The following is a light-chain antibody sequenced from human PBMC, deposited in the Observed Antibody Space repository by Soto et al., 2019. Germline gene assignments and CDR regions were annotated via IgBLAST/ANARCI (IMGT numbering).Light chain of an antibody. CDR2: DVS. J-gene: IGLJ2*01. CDR1: SSDVGGYNY. Sequence: QSALTQPASVSGSPGQSNTISCTGTSSDVGGYNYVSWYQQHPGKAPKLMIYDVSNRPSGVSNRFSGSESGNTASLTISGLQAEDEADYYCSSYTSSSTRVFGGGTKVTVL. CDR3: SSYTSSSTRV. V-gene: IGLV2-14*01.